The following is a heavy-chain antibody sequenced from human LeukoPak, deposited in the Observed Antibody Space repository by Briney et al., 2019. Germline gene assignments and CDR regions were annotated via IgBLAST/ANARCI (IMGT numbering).Heavy chain of an antibody. CDR2: IIPIFGTA. CDR1: GGTFSSYA. D-gene: IGHD2-2*01. CDR3: ARMRDIVVVPAALDY. J-gene: IGHJ4*02. Sequence: LVKVSCKASGGTFSSYAISWVRQAPGQGLEWMGGIIPIFGTANYAQKFQGRVTITADESTSTAYMELSSLRSEDTAVYYCARMRDIVVVPAALDYWGQGTLVTVSS. V-gene: IGHV1-69*13.